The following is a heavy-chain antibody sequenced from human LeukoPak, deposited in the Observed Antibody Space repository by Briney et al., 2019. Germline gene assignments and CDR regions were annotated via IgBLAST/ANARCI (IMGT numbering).Heavy chain of an antibody. V-gene: IGHV4-34*01. CDR3: ARDILGYSYGYGMDV. J-gene: IGHJ6*02. CDR2: INHSGST. D-gene: IGHD5-18*01. CDR1: GGSFSGYY. Sequence: SETLSLTCAVYGGSFSGYYWSWIRQPPGKGLEWIGEINHSGSTNYNPSLKSRVTISVDTSKNQFSLKLSSVTAADTAVYYCARDILGYSYGYGMDVWGQGTTVTVSS.